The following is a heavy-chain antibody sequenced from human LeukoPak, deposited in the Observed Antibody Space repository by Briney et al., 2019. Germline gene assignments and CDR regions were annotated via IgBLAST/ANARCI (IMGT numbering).Heavy chain of an antibody. CDR3: ARDSYRAYSSSWYGDYFDY. Sequence: SETLSLTCTLSGGSISSYYWSWLRQPAGKGLEWIGRIYTSGSTNYNPSLRSRVTMSVDTSKNQFSLKLSSVTAADTAVYYCARDSYRAYSSSWYGDYFDYWGQGTLVTVSS. CDR2: IYTSGST. J-gene: IGHJ4*02. CDR1: GGSISSYY. V-gene: IGHV4-4*07. D-gene: IGHD6-13*01.